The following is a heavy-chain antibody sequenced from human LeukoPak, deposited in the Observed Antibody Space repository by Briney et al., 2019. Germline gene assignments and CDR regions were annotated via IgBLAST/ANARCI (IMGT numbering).Heavy chain of an antibody. CDR2: IYYSGST. J-gene: IGHJ4*02. CDR3: ARDGLWFGEIDY. CDR1: GGSISSSSYY. V-gene: IGHV4-39*07. Sequence: PSETLPLTCTVSGGSISSSSYYWGWIRQPPGKGLEWIGSIYYSGSTYYNPSLKSRVTISVDTSKNQFSLKLSSVTAADTAVYYCARDGLWFGEIDYWGQGTLVTVSS. D-gene: IGHD3-10*01.